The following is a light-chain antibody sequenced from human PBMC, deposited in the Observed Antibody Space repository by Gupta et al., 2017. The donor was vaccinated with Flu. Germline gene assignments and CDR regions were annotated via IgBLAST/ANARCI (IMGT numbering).Light chain of an antibody. V-gene: IGLV2-14*01. J-gene: IGLJ1*01. CDR2: DVS. CDR3: SSYTSTTTFYV. CDR1: SSEVGNSDY. Sequence: QSALTQPAPVSGSPGNSITISCTGTSSEVGNSDYVSWYQQDPGKAPKLLIYDVSNRPSGVSSRFSVSKSGNTASLTISGLQAEDETDYYCSSYTSTTTFYVFGTGTKVTVL.